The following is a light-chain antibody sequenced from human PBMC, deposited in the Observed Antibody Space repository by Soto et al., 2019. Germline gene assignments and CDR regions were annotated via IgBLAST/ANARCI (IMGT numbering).Light chain of an antibody. V-gene: IGLV1-40*01. CDR1: SSNIGAHYD. J-gene: IGLJ2*01. CDR3: QSYDTSLSDSVV. Sequence: QSVLTQPPSVSGAPGQRVTISCTGSSSNIGAHYDVHWYQQLPGAAPKLLIFGNSNRPSGVPDRFSASKSGTSAALAFTGLQAEDEADYYCQSYDTSLSDSVVFGGGTKVTVL. CDR2: GNS.